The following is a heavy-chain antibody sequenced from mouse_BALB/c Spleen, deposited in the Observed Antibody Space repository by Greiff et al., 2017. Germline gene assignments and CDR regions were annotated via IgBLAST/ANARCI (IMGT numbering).Heavy chain of an antibody. D-gene: IGHD1-1*01. J-gene: IGHJ3*01. CDR3: ARAHYYYGSKFAY. CDR2: ISYDGSN. V-gene: IGHV3-6*02. CDR1: GYSITSGYY. Sequence: EVKLMESGPGLVKPSQSLSLTCSVTGYSITSGYYWTWIRQFPGNKLEWMGYISYDGSNNYNPSLKNRISITRDTSKNQFFLKLNSVTTEDTATYYCARAHYYYGSKFAYWGQGTLVTVSA.